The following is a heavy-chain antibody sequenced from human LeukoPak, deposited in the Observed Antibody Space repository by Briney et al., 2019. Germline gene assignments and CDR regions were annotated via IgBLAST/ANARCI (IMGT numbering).Heavy chain of an antibody. V-gene: IGHV1-2*02. Sequence: ASVKVTFTASGYGFTVNSIHLVWQPHGHGLGWMGWINPNSGGTNYAQKFQGRVTMTRDTSISTAYMELSRLRSDDTAVYYCARSHNRHFYFDYWGQGTLVTVSS. J-gene: IGHJ4*02. CDR2: INPNSGGT. D-gene: IGHD1-14*01. CDR1: GYGFTVNS. CDR3: ARSHNRHFYFDY.